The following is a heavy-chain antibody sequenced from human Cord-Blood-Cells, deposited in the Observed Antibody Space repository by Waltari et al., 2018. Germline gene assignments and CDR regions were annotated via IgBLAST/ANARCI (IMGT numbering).Heavy chain of an antibody. J-gene: IGHJ4*02. Sequence: QLQLQESGPGLVKPSETLSLTCTVSGGSISSSSYYWVWIRQPPGKGLEWIGSIYYSGSTYYNPSLKSRVTISVDTSKNQFSLKLSSVTAADTAVYYCARRKLGFDFYFDYWGQGTLVTVSS. CDR1: GGSISSSSYY. CDR3: ARRKLGFDFYFDY. V-gene: IGHV4-39*01. D-gene: IGHD3-9*01. CDR2: IYYSGST.